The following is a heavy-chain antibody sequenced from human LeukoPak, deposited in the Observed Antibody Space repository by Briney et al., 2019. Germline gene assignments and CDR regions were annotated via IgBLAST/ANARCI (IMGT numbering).Heavy chain of an antibody. D-gene: IGHD3-3*01. J-gene: IGHJ4*02. CDR3: AREVAGYLGGYFDY. CDR2: IYTSGST. V-gene: IGHV4-61*02. Sequence: SETLSLTCTVSGGSISSGSYYWSWIRQPAGKGLEWIGRIYTSGSTNYNPSLKSRVTMSVDTSKNQFSLQLSSVTAADTAVYYCAREVAGYLGGYFDYWGQAILVTVSS. CDR1: GGSISSGSYY.